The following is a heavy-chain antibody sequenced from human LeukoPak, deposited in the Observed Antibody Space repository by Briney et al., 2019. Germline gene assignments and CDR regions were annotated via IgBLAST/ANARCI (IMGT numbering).Heavy chain of an antibody. Sequence: PGGSLRLSCAASGFTFDDYAMHWVRQAPGKGLEWVSGISWNSGSIGYADSVKGRFTISRDNAKNSLYLQMNSLRAEDTALYYCAKDMMSDIVVVPAARYYYYGMDVWGQGTTVTVSS. J-gene: IGHJ6*02. CDR2: ISWNSGSI. CDR1: GFTFDDYA. CDR3: AKDMMSDIVVVPAARYYYYGMDV. D-gene: IGHD2-2*01. V-gene: IGHV3-9*01.